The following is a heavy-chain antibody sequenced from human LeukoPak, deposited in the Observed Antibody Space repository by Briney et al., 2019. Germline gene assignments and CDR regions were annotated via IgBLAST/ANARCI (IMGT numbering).Heavy chain of an antibody. J-gene: IGHJ4*02. CDR1: GYTFTGYY. Sequence: ASVKVSCKASGYTFTGYYMHWVRQAPGQGLEWMGWINPNSGGTNYEQKFQGRVTMTRDTSISTAYMELSRLRSDDTAVYYCARDLTSIQRDYWGQGTLVTVSS. CDR3: ARDLTSIQRDY. CDR2: INPNSGGT. V-gene: IGHV1-2*02. D-gene: IGHD3-3*02.